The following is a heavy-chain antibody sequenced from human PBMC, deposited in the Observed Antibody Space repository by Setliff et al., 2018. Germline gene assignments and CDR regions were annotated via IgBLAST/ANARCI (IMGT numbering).Heavy chain of an antibody. D-gene: IGHD2-15*01. J-gene: IGHJ6*03. Sequence: SVKVSCKASGGTFSSYAINWVRQAPGQGLEWMGGIIPMFGTTNYARKFQGRVTITADKSTITAYMELSSLRSEDTAVYYCARVRDCSGGICHRGFHHYMDVWGKGTTVTVSS. CDR1: GGTFSSYA. V-gene: IGHV1-69*06. CDR2: IIPMFGTT. CDR3: ARVRDCSGGICHRGFHHYMDV.